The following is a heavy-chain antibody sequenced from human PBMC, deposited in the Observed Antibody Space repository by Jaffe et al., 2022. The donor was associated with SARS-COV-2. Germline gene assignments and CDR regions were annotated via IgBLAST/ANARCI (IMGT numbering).Heavy chain of an antibody. CDR2: ISTSSYYI. D-gene: IGHD3-10*01. CDR3: ARSRSTASDFFYYHYLDV. Sequence: EVQLVESGGGLVKPGGSLRLSCAASGFNFNSYTMNWVRQAPGKGLEWISSISTSSYYIYYADSVKGRFTISRDNVKNSLFLQINSLRAEDTAVYYCARSRSTASDFFYYHYLDVWGTGTTVTVSS. J-gene: IGHJ6*03. V-gene: IGHV3-21*02. CDR1: GFNFNSYT.